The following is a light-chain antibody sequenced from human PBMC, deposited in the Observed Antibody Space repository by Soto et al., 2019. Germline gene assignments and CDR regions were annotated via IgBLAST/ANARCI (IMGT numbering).Light chain of an antibody. V-gene: IGLV2-11*01. CDR3: CSYAGTFYV. CDR2: DVS. CDR1: RSDFGGYNY. J-gene: IGLJ1*01. Sequence: QSVLTQPRSVSGSPGQSVTISCTGTRSDFGGYNYVSWYQHHPGKAPKLMIYDVSERPSGVPDRFSGSKSGNTASLTISGLQAEDEADYYCCSYAGTFYVFGTGTKVTGL.